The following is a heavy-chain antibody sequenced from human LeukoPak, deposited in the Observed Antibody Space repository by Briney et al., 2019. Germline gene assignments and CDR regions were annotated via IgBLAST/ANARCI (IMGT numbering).Heavy chain of an antibody. D-gene: IGHD3-10*01. J-gene: IGHJ4*02. CDR3: AKDRHYYGSGSFYTYFDY. Sequence: PGGSLRLSCAASGFTFSSYTMHWVRQAPGKGLEYVSAISGNGGSTYYANSVKGRFTMSRDNSQNTLYLQMNSLRAEDTAVYYCAKDRHYYGSGSFYTYFDYWGQGTLVTVSS. CDR1: GFTFSSYT. CDR2: ISGNGGST. V-gene: IGHV3-64*01.